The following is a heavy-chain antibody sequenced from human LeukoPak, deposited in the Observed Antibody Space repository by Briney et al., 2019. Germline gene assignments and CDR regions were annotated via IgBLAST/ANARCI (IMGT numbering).Heavy chain of an antibody. CDR3: ATLRDIAWYYFDY. J-gene: IGHJ4*02. CDR2: FDPEDGET. D-gene: IGHD3-9*01. Sequence: GASVKVSCKVSGYTLTELSMHWVRQAPGKGLEWMGGFDPEDGETIYAQRFQGRVTMTEDTSTDTAYMELSSLRSEDSAVSYCATLRDIAWYYFDYWGQGTLVTVSS. V-gene: IGHV1-24*01. CDR1: GYTLTELS.